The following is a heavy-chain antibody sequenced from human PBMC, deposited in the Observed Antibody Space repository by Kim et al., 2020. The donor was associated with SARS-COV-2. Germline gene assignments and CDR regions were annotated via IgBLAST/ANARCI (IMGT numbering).Heavy chain of an antibody. J-gene: IGHJ4*02. CDR2: INTNGGST. CDR1: GFTFSTYN. D-gene: IGHD3-10*01. V-gene: IGHV3-64D*06. CDR3: YASGTYIH. Sequence: GGSLRLSCSASGFTFSTYNMQWVRQAPGKGLQYISGINTNGGSTYYTDSVKGRFTISRDNSKNTLYLQMSSLRTEDTAVYYCYASGTYIHWGQGTLVTVSS.